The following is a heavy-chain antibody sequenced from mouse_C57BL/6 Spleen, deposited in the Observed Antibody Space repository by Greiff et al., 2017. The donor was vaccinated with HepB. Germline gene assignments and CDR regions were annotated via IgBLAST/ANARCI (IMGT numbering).Heavy chain of an antibody. D-gene: IGHD1-1*01. Sequence: VQLQQSGAELVRPGASVTLSCKASGYTFTDYEMHWVKQTPVHGLEWIGAIDPETGGTAYNQKFKGKAILTADKSSSTAYMELRSLTSEDSAVYYCTRGVITTYAMDYWGQGTSVTVSS. CDR1: GYTFTDYE. V-gene: IGHV1-15*01. CDR3: TRGVITTYAMDY. J-gene: IGHJ4*01. CDR2: IDPETGGT.